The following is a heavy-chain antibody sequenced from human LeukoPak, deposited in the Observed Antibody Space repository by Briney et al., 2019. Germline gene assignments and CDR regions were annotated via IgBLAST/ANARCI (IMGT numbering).Heavy chain of an antibody. CDR1: GFTFSRHA. V-gene: IGHV3-33*01. D-gene: IGHD1-26*01. J-gene: IGHJ4*02. CDR3: ARDRSGSYSTDY. CDR2: IWYDGSNK. Sequence: GWSLRLSCAASGFTFSRHAMHWVRQAPGKGLEWVALIWYDGSNKYYADSVKGRFTISRDNSKNTLYLQMNNLRAEDTAVYYCARDRSGSYSTDYWGQGTLVTVSS.